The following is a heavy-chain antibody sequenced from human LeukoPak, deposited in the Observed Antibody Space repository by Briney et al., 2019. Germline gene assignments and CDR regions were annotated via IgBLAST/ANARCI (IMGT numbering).Heavy chain of an antibody. CDR1: GFTFSSYW. V-gene: IGHV3-74*01. J-gene: IGHJ4*02. CDR2: IASDGSST. CDR3: ASLGYQRDY. D-gene: IGHD2-15*01. Sequence: GGSLRLSCSASGFTFSSYWMHWVRQAPGKGLVWVSRIASDGSSTSYADSVKDRFTISRDNAKNTLYLQMNSLRAEDTAVYYCASLGYQRDYWGQGTLVTVSS.